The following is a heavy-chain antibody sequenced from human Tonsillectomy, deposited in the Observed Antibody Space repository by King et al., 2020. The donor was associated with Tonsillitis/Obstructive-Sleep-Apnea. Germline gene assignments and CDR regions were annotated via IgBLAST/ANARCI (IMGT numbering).Heavy chain of an antibody. J-gene: IGHJ5*02. CDR2: MKSKTEGGTT. V-gene: IGHV3-15*01. D-gene: IGHD3-10*01. Sequence: VQLVESGGGLVKPGGSLRLSCAASGFTFSNAWMSWVRQAPGKGLEWVGRMKSKTEGGTTDYAEPVKGRLHISREDSKNTLDLQMNSLKTEDPAGYYCTTDPLWFREFDWFDPWGQGTLVTVSS. CDR1: GFTFSNAW. CDR3: TTDPLWFREFDWFDP.